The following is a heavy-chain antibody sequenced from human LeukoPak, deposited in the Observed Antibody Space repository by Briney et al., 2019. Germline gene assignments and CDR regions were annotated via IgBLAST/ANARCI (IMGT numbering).Heavy chain of an antibody. Sequence: SVTLSCTATGGTFGRNTINWVRQAPGQGREWMGRVVPIYDTENYAQQIKGRVTITAHKSTATSYMERSSLRSEDTAFYYCARDSDWYHVHWVQGT. V-gene: IGHV1-69*08. J-gene: IGHJ4*02. D-gene: IGHD6-19*01. CDR1: GGTFGRNT. CDR3: ARDSDWYHVH. CDR2: VVPIYDTE.